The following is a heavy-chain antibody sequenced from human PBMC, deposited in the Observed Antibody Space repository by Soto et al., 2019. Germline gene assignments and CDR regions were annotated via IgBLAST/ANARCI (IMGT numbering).Heavy chain of an antibody. CDR1: GYTFTSYD. J-gene: IGHJ6*03. CDR2: MNPNSGNT. V-gene: IGHV1-8*01. D-gene: IGHD2-15*01. CDR3: ARAPGLAATRNYYYYMDF. Sequence: GASVKVSCKASGYTFTSYDINWVRQATGQGLEWMGWMNPNSGNTGYAQKFQGRVTMTRNTSISTAYMELSSLRSEDTAVYYCARAPGLAATRNYYYYMDFWGKGTTVTVSS.